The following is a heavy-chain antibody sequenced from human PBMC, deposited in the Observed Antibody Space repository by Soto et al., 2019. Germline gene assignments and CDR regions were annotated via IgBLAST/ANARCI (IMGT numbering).Heavy chain of an antibody. D-gene: IGHD1-26*01. Sequence: EVQLLESGGGLVQPGGSLRLSCAASGFTFSSYAMSWVRQAPGKGLEWVSAISGSGGSTYYVDFGTGRFTISRDNYKTTLYLQMNSLRAEDTAVYYRAKEDNVGASDYWGQGTLVTVSS. V-gene: IGHV3-23*01. J-gene: IGHJ4*02. CDR3: AKEDNVGASDY. CDR2: ISGSGGST. CDR1: GFTFSSYA.